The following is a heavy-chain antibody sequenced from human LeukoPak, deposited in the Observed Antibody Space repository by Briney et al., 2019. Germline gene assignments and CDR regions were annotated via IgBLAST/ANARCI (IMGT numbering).Heavy chain of an antibody. J-gene: IGHJ4*02. CDR1: GFTFSSYA. D-gene: IGHD6-19*01. CDR2: ISYDGSNK. CDR3: AKGYSSGWYSFFDY. Sequence: GGSLRLSCAASGFTFSSYAMHWVRQAPGKGLEWVAVISYDGSNKYYADSVKGRFTISRDNSKNTLYLQMNSLRAEDTAVYYCAKGYSSGWYSFFDYWGQGTLVTVSS. V-gene: IGHV3-30-3*01.